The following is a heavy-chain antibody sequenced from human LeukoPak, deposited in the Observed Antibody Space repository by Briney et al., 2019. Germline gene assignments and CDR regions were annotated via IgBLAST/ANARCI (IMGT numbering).Heavy chain of an antibody. CDR2: ISKYSDYI. Sequence: PGGSLRLSCAASGFTFRSYSMNWVRQAPGKGLEWVSTISKYSDYIYYADSVKGRFTISRDNSKNTLYLQMNSLRAEDTAVYYCEGITIFGVDTNSFDPWGQGTLVTVSS. J-gene: IGHJ5*02. D-gene: IGHD3-3*01. CDR1: GFTFRSYS. V-gene: IGHV3-21*01. CDR3: EGITIFGVDTNSFDP.